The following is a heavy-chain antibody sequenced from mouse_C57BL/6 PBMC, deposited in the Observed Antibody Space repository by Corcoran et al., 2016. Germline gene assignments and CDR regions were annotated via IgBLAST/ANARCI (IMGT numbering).Heavy chain of an antibody. CDR2: IYPRSGNT. V-gene: IGHV1-81*01. J-gene: IGHJ4*01. Sequence: QVQLQQSGAELGRAGASVKLSCKASGYNFTSYGIGWVKQRTGQGLEGIGEIYPRSGNTYYNEKFKGKATLTADKSSSTAYMELRSLTSEDSAVYFCARREGYYYALDYWGQGTSVTVSS. CDR1: GYNFTSYG. CDR3: ARREGYYYALDY.